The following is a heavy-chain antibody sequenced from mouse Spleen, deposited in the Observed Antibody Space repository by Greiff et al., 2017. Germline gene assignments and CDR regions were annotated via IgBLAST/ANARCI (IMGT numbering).Heavy chain of an antibody. J-gene: IGHJ3*01. CDR2: IDPSDSYT. CDR1: GYTFTSYW. Sequence: QVHVKQPGAELVKPGASVKLSCKASGYTFTSYWMQWVKQRPGQGLEWIGEIDPSDSYTNYNQKFKGKATLTVDTSSSTAYMQLSSLTSEDSAVYYCARYYDGYRGSWFAYWGQGTLVTVSA. V-gene: IGHV1-50*01. CDR3: ARYYDGYRGSWFAY. D-gene: IGHD2-3*01.